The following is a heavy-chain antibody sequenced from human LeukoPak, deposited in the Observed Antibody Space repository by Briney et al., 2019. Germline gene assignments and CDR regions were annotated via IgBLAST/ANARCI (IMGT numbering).Heavy chain of an antibody. CDR3: ARGPSKGLDY. D-gene: IGHD2-2*01. V-gene: IGHV1-2*02. CDR2: INPNSGGT. CDR1: GYTFTDSY. J-gene: IGHJ4*02. Sequence: ASVKVSCKASGYTFTDSYMHWVRQAPGQGLEWMGWINPNSGGTIFAQKFQGRVTMTRDTSISTVYMEVSTLRFDDTAVYYCARGPSKGLDYWGQGTLVTVSS.